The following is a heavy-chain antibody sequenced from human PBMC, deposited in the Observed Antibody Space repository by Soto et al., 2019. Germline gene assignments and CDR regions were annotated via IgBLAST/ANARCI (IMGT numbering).Heavy chain of an antibody. J-gene: IGHJ4*02. V-gene: IGHV5-51*01. CDR2: VYPSYSDV. CDR3: TKGATSPFGS. Sequence: EXLKISCQGTGYXFSSSLVVWVRHKPGKGLEWLGNVYPSYSDVRYSPAFEGHVTISADNSINTAYLKLLNLKASDTAIYYCTKGATSPFGSWGQGTRGTVSS. D-gene: IGHD3-16*01. CDR1: GYXFSSSL.